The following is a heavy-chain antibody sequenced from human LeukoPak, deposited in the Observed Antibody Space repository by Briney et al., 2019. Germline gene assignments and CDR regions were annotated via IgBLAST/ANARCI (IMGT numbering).Heavy chain of an antibody. Sequence: ASVKVSCKASGYTFTSYAMPWVRQAPGQRLEWMGWINAGNGNTKYSQKFQGRVTITRDTSASTAYMELSSLRSEDTAVYYCARDIAAAGRFYYYYGMDVWGKGTTVTVSS. CDR3: ARDIAAAGRFYYYYGMDV. J-gene: IGHJ6*04. CDR2: INAGNGNT. D-gene: IGHD6-13*01. CDR1: GYTFTSYA. V-gene: IGHV1-3*01.